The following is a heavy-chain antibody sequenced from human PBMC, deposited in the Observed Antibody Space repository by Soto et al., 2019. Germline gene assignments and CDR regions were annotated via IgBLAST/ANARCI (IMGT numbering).Heavy chain of an antibody. CDR3: VRSKGGYSYGTPFDY. J-gene: IGHJ4*02. D-gene: IGHD5-18*01. Sequence: EVQLEESGGALVQPGRSLRLSCAASGFTFDDYAMHWVRQVLGKGLEWVSSISWNSGNIGYADSVKGRFTTSRDNAKNSLYLQMKSLRPEDTALYYCVRSKGGYSYGTPFDYWCEGTLVTVSS. V-gene: IGHV3-9*01. CDR1: GFTFDDYA. CDR2: ISWNSGNI.